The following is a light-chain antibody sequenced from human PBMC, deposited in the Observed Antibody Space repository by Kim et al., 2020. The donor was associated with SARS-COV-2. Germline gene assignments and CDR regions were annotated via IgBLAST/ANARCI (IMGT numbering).Light chain of an antibody. CDR3: QQYHSSPLT. CDR1: RGVGGSY. V-gene: IGKV3-20*01. CDR2: GAS. J-gene: IGKJ4*01. Sequence: SPGERGAPPCRSSRGVGGSYLAWYQQKPGRAPRLLIYGASSRATGIPDRFSGSGSETDFTLTISRLEPEDFAVYFCQQYHSSPLTFGEGTKVDIK.